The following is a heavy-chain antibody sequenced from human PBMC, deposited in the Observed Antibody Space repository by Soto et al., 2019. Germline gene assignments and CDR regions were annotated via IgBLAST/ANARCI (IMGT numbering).Heavy chain of an antibody. Sequence: QLQLQESGPGLVKPSETLSLTCTVSGGSISSSSYYWGWIRQPPGKGLEWIGSIYYSGSTYYNPSLKSRVTISVDTSKNQFSLKLSSVTAADTAVYYCARQGSFWSGYQRGFDPWGQGTLVTVSS. J-gene: IGHJ5*02. CDR3: ARQGSFWSGYQRGFDP. CDR1: GGSISSSSYY. V-gene: IGHV4-39*01. D-gene: IGHD3-3*01. CDR2: IYYSGST.